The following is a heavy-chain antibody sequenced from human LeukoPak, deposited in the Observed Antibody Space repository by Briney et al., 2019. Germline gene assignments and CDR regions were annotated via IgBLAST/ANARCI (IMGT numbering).Heavy chain of an antibody. D-gene: IGHD2-2*01. CDR3: ATRSVSSKGYYYYYMDV. Sequence: ASVNVSCKASGYTFTSYYMHWVRQAPGQGVEWMGIINTSGGSTSYAQKFQGRVTMTRDMSKSTVYMELSSLRSEDTAVYYCATRSVSSKGYYYYYMDVWGKGTTVTVSS. CDR1: GYTFTSYY. J-gene: IGHJ6*03. CDR2: INTSGGST. V-gene: IGHV1-46*01.